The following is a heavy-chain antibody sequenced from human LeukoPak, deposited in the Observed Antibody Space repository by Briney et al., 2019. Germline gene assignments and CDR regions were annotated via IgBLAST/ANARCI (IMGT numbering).Heavy chain of an antibody. J-gene: IGHJ5*02. CDR1: GGSISSYY. CDR2: IYYSGST. CDR3: ARAEYSSSWIPSWFDP. D-gene: IGHD6-13*01. V-gene: IGHV4-59*08. Sequence: SETLSLTCIVSGGSISSYYWSWIRQPPGKGLEWIGYIYYSGSTNYNPSLKSRVTISVDTSKNQFSLKLSSVTAADTAVYYCARAEYSSSWIPSWFDPWGQGTLVTVSS.